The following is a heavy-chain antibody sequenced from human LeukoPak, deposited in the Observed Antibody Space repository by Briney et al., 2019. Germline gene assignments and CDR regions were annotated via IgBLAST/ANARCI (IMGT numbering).Heavy chain of an antibody. CDR3: ARKSLSGYYYFDY. CDR1: GYSFTTYG. V-gene: IGHV1-18*01. D-gene: IGHD3-22*01. CDR2: ISAYNGNT. Sequence: APVKVSCKASGYSFTTYGITWVRQAPGQGFEWMGWISAYNGNTNSAQNLQGRVTMTTDTSTSTAYLELSRLRSDDTAVYYCARKSLSGYYYFDYWGQGTLVTVSS. J-gene: IGHJ4*02.